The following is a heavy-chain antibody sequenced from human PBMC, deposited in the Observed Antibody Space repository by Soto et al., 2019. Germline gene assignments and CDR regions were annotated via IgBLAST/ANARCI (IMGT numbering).Heavy chain of an antibody. CDR3: AREGTRPPNWFDP. Sequence: SETLSLTCTVSGGSVGSGSYYWSWIRQPPGKGLEWIGYIYYSGSTNYNPSLKSRVTISVDTSKNQFSLKLSSVTAADTAVYYCAREGTRPPNWFDPWGQGTLVTVSS. CDR2: IYYSGST. D-gene: IGHD1-7*01. J-gene: IGHJ5*02. V-gene: IGHV4-61*01. CDR1: GGSVGSGSYY.